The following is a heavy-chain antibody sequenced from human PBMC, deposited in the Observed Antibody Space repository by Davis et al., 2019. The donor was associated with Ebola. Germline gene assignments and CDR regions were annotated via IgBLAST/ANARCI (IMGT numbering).Heavy chain of an antibody. CDR3: ARDRPLDFFFGDYYGMDV. CDR2: ISGRSTYT. Sequence: GESLKISCAASGFTFSDYYMSWVRQAPGKGLEWISYISGRSTYTNYADSVQGRFTISRDNSKNTLYLQMNSLRAEDTAVYYCARDRPLDFFFGDYYGMDVWGQGTTVTVSS. V-gene: IGHV3-11*06. J-gene: IGHJ6*02. D-gene: IGHD3-16*01. CDR1: GFTFSDYY.